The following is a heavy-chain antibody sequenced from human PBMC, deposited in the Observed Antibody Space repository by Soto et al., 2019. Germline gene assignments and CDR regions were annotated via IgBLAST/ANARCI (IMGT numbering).Heavy chain of an antibody. J-gene: IGHJ5*02. CDR2: ISYDGSNK. CDR3: AKDMILWFGELSPTRFDP. V-gene: IGHV3-30*18. D-gene: IGHD3-10*01. CDR1: GFTFSSYG. Sequence: PGGSLRLSCAASGFTFSSYGMHWVRQAPGKGLEWVAVISYDGSNKYYADSVKGRFTISRDNSKNTLYLQMNSLRAEDTAVYYCAKDMILWFGELSPTRFDPWGQGTLVTVSS.